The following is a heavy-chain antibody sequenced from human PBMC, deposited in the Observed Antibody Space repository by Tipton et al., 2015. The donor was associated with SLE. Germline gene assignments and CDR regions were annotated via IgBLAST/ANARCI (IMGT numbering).Heavy chain of an antibody. CDR2: ISWNSGSI. CDR1: GFTFDDYA. D-gene: IGHD2-15*01. CDR3: AKGLVVAATAEYFQH. J-gene: IGHJ1*01. V-gene: IGHV3-9*01. Sequence: SLRLSCAASGFTFDDYAMHWVRQAPGKGLEWVSGISWNSGSIGYADSVKGRFTISRDNAKNSLYLQMNSLRAEDTAVYYCAKGLVVAATAEYFQHWGQGTLVTVSS.